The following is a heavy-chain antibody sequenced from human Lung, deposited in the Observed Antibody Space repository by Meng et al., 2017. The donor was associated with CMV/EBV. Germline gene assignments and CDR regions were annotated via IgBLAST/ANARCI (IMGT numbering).Heavy chain of an antibody. Sequence: ASVKVSXKASGYTFTRYDINWVRQAPGQGLEWTGWMNPNNGDTGYAQKFQGRVTMTRDTSISTVYMELNSLRSEDTAVYYCARVEGPAGAMLKYFYYYGMEVWGQGTXVTVSS. V-gene: IGHV1-8*01. D-gene: IGHD6-13*01. CDR3: ARVEGPAGAMLKYFYYYGMEV. CDR2: MNPNNGDT. J-gene: IGHJ6*02. CDR1: GYTFTRYD.